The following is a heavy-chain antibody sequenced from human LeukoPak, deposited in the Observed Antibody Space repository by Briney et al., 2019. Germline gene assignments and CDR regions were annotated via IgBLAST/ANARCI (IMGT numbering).Heavy chain of an antibody. CDR3: AKAMGGFIAVSGAT. V-gene: IGHV3-23*01. CDR1: GFTFISYA. J-gene: IGHJ5*02. Sequence: TGGSLRLSCAASGFTFISYAMSWVRQAPGKGLEWVSAISGSGGSTYYADSVKGRFTISRDNSKNTLYLQVNSLRAEDTAVYYCAKAMGGFIAVSGATWGQGTLVTVSS. D-gene: IGHD6-19*01. CDR2: ISGSGGST.